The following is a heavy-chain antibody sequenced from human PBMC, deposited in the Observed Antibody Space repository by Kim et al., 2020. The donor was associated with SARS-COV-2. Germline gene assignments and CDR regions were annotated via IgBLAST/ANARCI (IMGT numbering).Heavy chain of an antibody. V-gene: IGHV3-11*01. CDR2: ISSSGSTI. CDR1: GFTFSDYY. D-gene: IGHD2-2*02. CDR3: ARDLRDDAEYCSSTSCYNAFDI. Sequence: GGSLRLSCAASGFTFSDYYMSWIRQAPGKGLEWVSYISSSGSTIYYADSVKGRFTISRDNAKNSLYLQMNSLRAEDTAVYYCARDLRDDAEYCSSTSCYNAFDIWGQGTMVTVSS. J-gene: IGHJ3*02.